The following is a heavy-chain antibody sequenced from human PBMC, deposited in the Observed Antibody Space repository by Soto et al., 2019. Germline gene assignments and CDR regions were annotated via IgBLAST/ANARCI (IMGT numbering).Heavy chain of an antibody. CDR1: GGSISSSSYY. J-gene: IGHJ4*02. V-gene: IGHV4-39*01. D-gene: IGHD4-17*01. CDR3: ASIWLYDYGDSRPYYFDY. Sequence: SETLSLTCTVSGGSISSSSYYWGWIRQPPGKGLEWIGSIYYSGSTYYNPSLKSRVTISVDTSKNQFSLKLSSVTAADTAVYYCASIWLYDYGDSRPYYFDYWGQGTLVTVPS. CDR2: IYYSGST.